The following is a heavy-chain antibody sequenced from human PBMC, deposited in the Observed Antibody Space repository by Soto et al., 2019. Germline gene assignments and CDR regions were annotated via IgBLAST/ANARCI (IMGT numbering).Heavy chain of an antibody. Sequence: QLQLQESGPGLVKPSETLSLTCTVSGGSISSSSYYWGWIRQPPGKGLEWIGSIYYSGSTYYNPSLKSRVTISVDTSKNQFSLKLSSVTAADTAVYYWARHTQRRRCFDIWGQGTMVTVSS. CDR2: IYYSGST. V-gene: IGHV4-39*01. D-gene: IGHD4-17*01. CDR1: GGSISSSSYY. J-gene: IGHJ3*02. CDR3: ARHTQRRRCFDI.